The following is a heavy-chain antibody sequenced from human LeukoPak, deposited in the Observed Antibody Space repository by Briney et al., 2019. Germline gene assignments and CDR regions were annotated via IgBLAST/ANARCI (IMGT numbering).Heavy chain of an antibody. Sequence: SETLSLTCTVSGGSISSYYWSRIRQPPGKGLEWIGYIYYSGSTNYNPSLKSRVTTSVDTSKNQFSLKLSSVTAADTAVYYCARVPLGYCSGGSCPYYFDYWGQGTLVTVSS. CDR2: IYYSGST. J-gene: IGHJ4*02. CDR1: GGSISSYY. D-gene: IGHD2-15*01. V-gene: IGHV4-59*01. CDR3: ARVPLGYCSGGSCPYYFDY.